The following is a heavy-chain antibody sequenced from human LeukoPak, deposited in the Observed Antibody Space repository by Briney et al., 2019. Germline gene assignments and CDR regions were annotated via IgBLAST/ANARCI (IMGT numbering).Heavy chain of an antibody. V-gene: IGHV4-39*01. D-gene: IGHD4-17*01. CDR1: GGSISSSSYY. J-gene: IGHJ4*02. CDR3: ARHRNEYDYGDYQVIDY. Sequence: PETLSLTCTVSGGSISSSSYYWGWIRQPPGKGLEWIGSIYYSGSTYYNPPLKSRVTISVDTSKNQFSLKLSSVTAADTAVYYCARHRNEYDYGDYQVIDYWGQGTLVTVSS. CDR2: IYYSGST.